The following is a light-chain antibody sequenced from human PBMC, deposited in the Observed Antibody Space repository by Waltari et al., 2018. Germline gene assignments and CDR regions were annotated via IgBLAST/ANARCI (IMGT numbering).Light chain of an antibody. CDR3: SSYAGSNHVV. CDR2: EVN. Sequence: QSALTQPPSASGSPGQSVTISCTGTSSDVGGYNYVSWYQHHPGKAPKLMVYEVNKRPSGVPDRFSGSKSGNTASLTVSGLQAEDESDYYCSSYAGSNHVVFGGGTKVTVL. V-gene: IGLV2-8*01. J-gene: IGLJ3*02. CDR1: SSDVGGYNY.